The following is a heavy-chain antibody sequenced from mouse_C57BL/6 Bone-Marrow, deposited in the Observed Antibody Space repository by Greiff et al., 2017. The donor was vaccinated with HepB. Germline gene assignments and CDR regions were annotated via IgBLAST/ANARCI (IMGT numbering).Heavy chain of an antibody. D-gene: IGHD2-5*01. CDR1: GYTFTSYW. CDR2: IDPSDSYT. Sequence: QVQLQQPGAELVMPGASVKLSCKASGYTFTSYWMHWVKQRPGQGLEWIGEIDPSDSYTNYNQKFKGKSTLTVDKSSSTAYMQLSSLTSEDSAVYYCARTTDYSNSDYAMDDWGQGTSVTVSS. V-gene: IGHV1-69*01. CDR3: ARTTDYSNSDYAMDD. J-gene: IGHJ4*01.